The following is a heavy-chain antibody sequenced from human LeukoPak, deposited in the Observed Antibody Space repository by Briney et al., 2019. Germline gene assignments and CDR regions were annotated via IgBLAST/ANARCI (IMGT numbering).Heavy chain of an antibody. D-gene: IGHD6-19*01. J-gene: IGHJ4*02. CDR3: ARGGIQVSGIDEFDY. CDR1: GFTFDNYA. Sequence: GGSLRLSCAASGFTFDNYAMNWVRQAPGKGLEWVLGISGSGVNTYYVDSVKGRFTISRENAESSLYLQMNSLRAEDTAVYYCARGGIQVSGIDEFDYWGQGTLVTVSS. V-gene: IGHV3-23*01. CDR2: ISGSGVNT.